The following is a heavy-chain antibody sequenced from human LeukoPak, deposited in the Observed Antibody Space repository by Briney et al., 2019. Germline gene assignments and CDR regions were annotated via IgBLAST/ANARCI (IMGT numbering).Heavy chain of an antibody. CDR3: ATVGPGSGYDYYFDY. J-gene: IGHJ4*02. V-gene: IGHV1-2*02. D-gene: IGHD5-12*01. Sequence: GASVKVSCKASGGTFSSYTISWVRQAPGQGLEWMGWINPNSGGTNYAQKFQGRVTMTRDTSISTAYMELSRLRSDDTAVYYCATVGPGSGYDYYFDYWGQGTLVTVSS. CDR1: GGTFSSYT. CDR2: INPNSGGT.